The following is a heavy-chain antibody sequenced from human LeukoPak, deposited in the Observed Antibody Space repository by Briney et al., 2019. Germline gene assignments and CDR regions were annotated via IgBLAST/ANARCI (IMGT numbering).Heavy chain of an antibody. CDR3: ATTRSTVTTATVLDY. CDR1: GGSISGYY. D-gene: IGHD4-17*01. CDR2: INHSGST. Sequence: SETLSLTCTVSGGSISGYYWSWIRQPPGKGLEWIGEINHSGSTNYNPSLKSRVTISVDTSKNQFSLKLSSVTAADTAVYYCATTRSTVTTATVLDYWGQGTLVTVSS. J-gene: IGHJ4*02. V-gene: IGHV4-34*01.